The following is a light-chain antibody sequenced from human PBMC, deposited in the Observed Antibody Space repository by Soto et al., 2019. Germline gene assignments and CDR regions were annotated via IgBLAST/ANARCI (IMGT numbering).Light chain of an antibody. V-gene: IGKV3-11*01. CDR2: DAS. CDR3: QQRSNWPPIT. CDR1: QTVRDN. Sequence: VMTQSPATLSVSPGERATLSCRASQTVRDNLGWYQQKPGQAPRLXXYDASSRATDIPARFSGSGSGTDFTLTISSLEPEDFAVYYCQQRSNWPPITFGQGTRLEIK. J-gene: IGKJ5*01.